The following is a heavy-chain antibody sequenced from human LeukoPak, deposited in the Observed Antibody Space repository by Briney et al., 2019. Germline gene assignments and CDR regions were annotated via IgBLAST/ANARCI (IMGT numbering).Heavy chain of an antibody. CDR3: ARGLITFRTGYYYDSSGYYGYFDY. J-gene: IGHJ4*02. D-gene: IGHD3-22*01. CDR1: GGSFSGYY. CDR2: INHSGSN. Sequence: SETLSLTCAVYGGSFSGYYWSWIRQPPGKGLEWIGEINHSGSNNYNPSLKSRVTISVETSKNQFSLKLSSVTAADTAVYYCARGLITFRTGYYYDSSGYYGYFDYWGQGTLVTVSS. V-gene: IGHV4-34*01.